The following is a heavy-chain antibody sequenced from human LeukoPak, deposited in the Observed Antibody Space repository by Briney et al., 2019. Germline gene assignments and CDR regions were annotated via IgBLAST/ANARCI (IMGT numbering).Heavy chain of an antibody. V-gene: IGHV3-23*01. CDR1: GFTFSTYS. J-gene: IGHJ4*02. D-gene: IGHD3-10*01. CDR3: AKDYGSGDTGGY. CDR2: ISGSGGST. Sequence: GGSLRLSCTASGFTFSTYSMNWVRQAPGRGLEWVSAISGSGGSTYYADSVKGRFTISRDNSKNTLYLQMNSLRAEDTAVYYCAKDYGSGDTGGYWGQGTLVTVSS.